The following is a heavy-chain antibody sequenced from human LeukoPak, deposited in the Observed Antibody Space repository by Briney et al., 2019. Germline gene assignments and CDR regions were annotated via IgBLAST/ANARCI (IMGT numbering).Heavy chain of an antibody. CDR1: GFTFSSYV. D-gene: IGHD1-14*01. CDR2: ISYDGSNE. V-gene: IGHV3-30-3*01. J-gene: IGHJ5*02. CDR3: ARSGDTNRNWFDP. Sequence: GGSLRLSCAASGFTFSSYVMHWVRQPPDKGLEWVAVISYDGSNEHYVDSVKGRFTISRDNSKNTLYVQMNSLRAEDTAVYYCARSGDTNRNWFDPWGQGTLVTVSS.